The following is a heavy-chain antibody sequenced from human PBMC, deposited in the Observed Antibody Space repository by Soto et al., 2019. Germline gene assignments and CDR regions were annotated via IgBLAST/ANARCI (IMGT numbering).Heavy chain of an antibody. J-gene: IGHJ6*02. V-gene: IGHV4-31*03. CDR2: IYYSGNT. Sequence: QVQLQESGPGLVKTSQTQSLTCTVTGGTISCGGYYWSWIRQHPGKGLEWIGNIYYSGNTYYNPSLMSRVTISVDTSKNQFSLKLSSVTAADTAVYYCARSYYDFWSGYYLDVWGQGTTVTVSS. D-gene: IGHD3-3*01. CDR1: GGTISCGGYY. CDR3: ARSYYDFWSGYYLDV.